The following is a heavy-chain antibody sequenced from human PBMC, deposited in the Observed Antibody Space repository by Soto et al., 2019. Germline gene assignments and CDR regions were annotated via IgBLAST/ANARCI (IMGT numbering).Heavy chain of an antibody. CDR1: GFTFSSYS. V-gene: IGHV3-48*02. Sequence: EVQLVESGGGLVQPGGSLRLSCAASGFTFSSYSMNWVRQAPGKGLEWVSYISSSSSTIYYADSVKGRFTISRDNAKNSLYLQMNSLRDEDTAVYYCAREPDCSSTSYYGSYYYYGMDVWGQGTTVTVSS. CDR3: AREPDCSSTSYYGSYYYYGMDV. D-gene: IGHD2-2*01. J-gene: IGHJ6*02. CDR2: ISSSSSTI.